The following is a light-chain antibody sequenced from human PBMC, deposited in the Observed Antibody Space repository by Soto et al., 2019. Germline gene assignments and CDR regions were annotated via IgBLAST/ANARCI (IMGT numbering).Light chain of an antibody. CDR3: QQYRNWPRT. CDR1: QSVSSGY. V-gene: IGKV3-15*01. CDR2: GAA. J-gene: IGKJ1*01. Sequence: EIVLTQSPGTLSLSPGDGATVSCRAGQSVSSGYLAWYQQKPGQAPRLLVYGAATKATDMPGRFSGRGSGTEFTLTINNLQSEDFAVYYCQQYRNWPRTFGQGTKVDIK.